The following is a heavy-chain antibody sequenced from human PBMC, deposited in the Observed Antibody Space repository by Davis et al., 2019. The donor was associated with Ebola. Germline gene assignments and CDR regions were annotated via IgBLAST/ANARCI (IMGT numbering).Heavy chain of an antibody. CDR3: ARELSSGWYYFDY. J-gene: IGHJ4*02. CDR1: GFTFSSYS. CDR2: ISSSSSTI. D-gene: IGHD6-19*01. Sequence: GESLKISCAASGFTFSSYSMNWVRQAPGKGLEWVSYISSSSSTIYYADSVKGRFTISRDNDKNSLYLQMNSLRDEDPAVYYCARELSSGWYYFDYWGQGTLVTVSS. V-gene: IGHV3-48*02.